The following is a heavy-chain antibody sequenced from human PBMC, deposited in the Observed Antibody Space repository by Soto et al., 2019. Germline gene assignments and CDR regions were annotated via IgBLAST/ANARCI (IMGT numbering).Heavy chain of an antibody. V-gene: IGHV3-72*01. CDR2: TRNKANSYTT. CDR3: VSVSGSYYYDY. Sequence: GGSLRLSCAASGSTFSDHYMDWVRQAPGKGLEWVGRTRNKANSYTTEYAASVKGRFTISRDDSKNSLYLQMNSLKTEDTALYYCVSVSGSYYYDYWGQGTLVTVSS. D-gene: IGHD3-10*01. CDR1: GSTFSDHY. J-gene: IGHJ4*02.